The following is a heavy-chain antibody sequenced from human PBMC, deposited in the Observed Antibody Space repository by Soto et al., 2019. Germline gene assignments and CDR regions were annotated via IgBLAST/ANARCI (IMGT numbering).Heavy chain of an antibody. V-gene: IGHV3-15*01. J-gene: IGHJ6*03. CDR1: GFTFSNAW. Sequence: GGSLRLSCAASGFTFSNAWMSWVRQAPGKGLEWVGRIKSKTDGGTTDSAAPVKGRFTISRDDSKNTLYLQMNSLKTEDTAVYYCTTHPSLAAAYPYYGYYYMDVWGKGTTVTVSS. CDR2: IKSKTDGGTT. CDR3: TTHPSLAAAYPYYGYYYMDV. D-gene: IGHD6-13*01.